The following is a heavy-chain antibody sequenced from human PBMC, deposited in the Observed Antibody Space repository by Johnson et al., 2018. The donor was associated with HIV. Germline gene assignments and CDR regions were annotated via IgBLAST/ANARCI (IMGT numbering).Heavy chain of an antibody. CDR3: TTAARVIVVVIANGGDAFDI. D-gene: IGHD2-21*01. J-gene: IGHJ3*02. CDR2: IYSGGST. CDR1: GFTVSSNY. Sequence: MLLVESGGGVVQTGRSLRLSCAASGFTVSSNYMSWVRQAPGKGLEWVSVIYSGGSTYYADSVKGRFTISRDNSKNTLYLQMNSLKTEDTAVYYCTTAARVIVVVIANGGDAFDIWGQGTMVTVSS. V-gene: IGHV3-66*01.